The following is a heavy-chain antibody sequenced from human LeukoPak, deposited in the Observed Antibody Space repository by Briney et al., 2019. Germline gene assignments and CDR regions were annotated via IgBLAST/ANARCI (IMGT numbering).Heavy chain of an antibody. CDR2: ISAYNGNT. D-gene: IGHD3-3*01. J-gene: IGHJ4*02. Sequence: ASVKVSCKASGYTFSSYDINWVRQATGQGLEWMGWISAYNGNTNYAQKLQGRVTMTTDTSTSTAYMELRSLRSDDTAVYYCARDLEDLSYFDYWGQGTLVTVSS. CDR3: ARDLEDLSYFDY. V-gene: IGHV1-18*01. CDR1: GYTFSSYD.